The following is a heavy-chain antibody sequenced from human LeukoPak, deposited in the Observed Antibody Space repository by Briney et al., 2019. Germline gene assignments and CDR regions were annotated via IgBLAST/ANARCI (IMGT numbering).Heavy chain of an antibody. CDR3: ATPGNTGTTGELDY. CDR2: ISGSGGST. J-gene: IGHJ4*02. D-gene: IGHD1-1*01. V-gene: IGHV3-23*01. Sequence: GGSLRLSCAASGFTFSSYAMSWVRQAPGKGLEWVSAISGSGGSTYYADSVKGRFTISRDNPKNTLYLQMNSLRAEDTAVYYCATPGNTGTTGELDYWGQGTLVTVSS. CDR1: GFTFSSYA.